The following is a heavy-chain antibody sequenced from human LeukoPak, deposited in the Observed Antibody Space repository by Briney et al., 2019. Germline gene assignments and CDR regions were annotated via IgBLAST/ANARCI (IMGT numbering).Heavy chain of an antibody. D-gene: IGHD2-2*01. CDR3: ASLIVVVPAAIRAYMDV. CDR1: GFTFSSYW. J-gene: IGHJ6*03. CDR2: INTDGSST. Sequence: GGSLRLSCAASGFTFSSYWMHWVRQAPGKGLVWVSRINTDGSSTSYADSVKGRFTISRDNAKNTLYLQMNSLRAEDTAVYYCASLIVVVPAAIRAYMDVWGKGTTVTVSS. V-gene: IGHV3-74*01.